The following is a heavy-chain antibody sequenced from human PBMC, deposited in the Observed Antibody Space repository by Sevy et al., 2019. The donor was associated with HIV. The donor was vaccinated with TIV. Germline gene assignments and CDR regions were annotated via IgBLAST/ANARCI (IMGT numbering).Heavy chain of an antibody. CDR3: GRGGGLDC. J-gene: IGHJ4*02. CDR2: IRPDGSDK. D-gene: IGHD3-16*01. V-gene: IGHV3-7*01. CDR1: GFTFSPYW. Sequence: GGSLRLSCAASGFTFSPYWMTWVRQAPGKGLEWVANIRPDGSDKYYVDSVKGRFTISRDNAKNALYLQMNSLRADDTGMNYCGRGGGLDCWGQGALVTVSS.